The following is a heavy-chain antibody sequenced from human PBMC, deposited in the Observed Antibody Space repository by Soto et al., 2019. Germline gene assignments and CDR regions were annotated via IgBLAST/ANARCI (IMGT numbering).Heavy chain of an antibody. CDR3: ARRGSSSSFFYDS. D-gene: IGHD6-6*01. Sequence: EVQLVQSGAEVKKPGESLRISCQGSGYSFTSSWISWVRQMPGEGLEWMGRIDPSDSYINYSPSFQGRVTISADKSISTAYLQWSSLKASDTAMSYCARRGSSSSFFYDSWGQGTLVTVSS. J-gene: IGHJ4*02. CDR1: GYSFTSSW. CDR2: IDPSDSYI. V-gene: IGHV5-10-1*03.